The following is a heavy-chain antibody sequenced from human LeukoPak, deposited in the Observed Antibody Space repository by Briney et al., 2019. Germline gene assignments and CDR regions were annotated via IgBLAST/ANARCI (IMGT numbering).Heavy chain of an antibody. D-gene: IGHD3-3*01. Sequence: GGSLRLSCAASGFTFGSYGMSWVRQAPGRGLEWVSFITPNADRASYADSVEGRFTISRDNSKQTLFLQMNSLGAADTAVYYCAKVSSGEHTFWSDFSQDKWFDPWGLGTLVTVAS. CDR1: GFTFGSYG. CDR2: ITPNADRA. J-gene: IGHJ5*02. CDR3: AKVSSGEHTFWSDFSQDKWFDP. V-gene: IGHV3-23*01.